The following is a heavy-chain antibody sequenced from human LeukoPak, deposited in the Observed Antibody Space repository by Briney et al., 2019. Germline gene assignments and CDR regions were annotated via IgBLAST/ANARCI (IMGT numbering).Heavy chain of an antibody. V-gene: IGHV4-39*01. CDR3: ATLGLLRGAGFNLATHFDY. CDR1: GXSISNNYVY. Sequence: KPSETLSLTCTVSGXSISNNYVYWAWIRQPPGKGLELIGYVHHTGSTFHNSSLKSRVTISADTSQNQFSLSLTSVTAADTAVYYCATLGLLRGAGFNLATHFDYWGQGTLVAVSS. CDR2: VHHTGST. J-gene: IGHJ4*02. D-gene: IGHD1-26*01.